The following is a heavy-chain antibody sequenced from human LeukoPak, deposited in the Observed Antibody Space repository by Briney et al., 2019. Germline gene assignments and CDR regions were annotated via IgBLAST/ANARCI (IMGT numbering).Heavy chain of an antibody. D-gene: IGHD4-17*01. V-gene: IGHV3-30*18. J-gene: IGHJ4*02. CDR1: GFTFSTYG. CDR2: TSYDGRNK. Sequence: PGGSLRLSCVASGFTFSTYGMHWVRQAPGKRLEWVAVTSYDGRNKDYRDSVKGRFTISRDNSKDTLLLQMNSLRPEDTAVYYCAKPRPPWSTVTRFENWGQGTLVTVSS. CDR3: AKPRPPWSTVTRFEN.